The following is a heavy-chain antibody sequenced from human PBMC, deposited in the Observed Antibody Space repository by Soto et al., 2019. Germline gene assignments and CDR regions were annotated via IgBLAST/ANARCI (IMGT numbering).Heavy chain of an antibody. CDR3: ARAIGYCSSTSCYVDWFDP. V-gene: IGHV4-30-2*01. Sequence: PSETLSLTCAVSGVSISSGGYSWSWIRQPPGKGLEWIGYIYHSGSTYYNPSLKSRVTISVDRSKNQFSLKLSSVTAADTAVYYCARAIGYCSSTSCYVDWFDPWGQGTLVTVSS. J-gene: IGHJ5*02. CDR2: IYHSGST. D-gene: IGHD2-2*01. CDR1: GVSISSGGYS.